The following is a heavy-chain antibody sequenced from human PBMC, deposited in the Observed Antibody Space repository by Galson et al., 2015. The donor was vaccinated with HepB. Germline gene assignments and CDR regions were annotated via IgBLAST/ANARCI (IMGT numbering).Heavy chain of an antibody. Sequence: SVKVSCKASGYTFTSYAMHWVRQAPGQRLEWMGWINAGNGNTKYSQKFQGRVTITRDTSASTAYMELSSLRSEDTAVYYCARDQTPSSWYDAEYFQHWGQGTLVTVSS. D-gene: IGHD6-13*01. CDR2: INAGNGNT. CDR3: ARDQTPSSWYDAEYFQH. CDR1: GYTFTSYA. J-gene: IGHJ1*01. V-gene: IGHV1-3*01.